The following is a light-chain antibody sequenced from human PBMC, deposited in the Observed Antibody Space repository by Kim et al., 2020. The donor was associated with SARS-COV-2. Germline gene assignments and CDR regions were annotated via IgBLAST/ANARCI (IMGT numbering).Light chain of an antibody. Sequence: VAVGQTVRMTCQGDSLRSYYATWDEQKPGQAPILVIYGKNNRPSGIPDGFSGSSSGNTASLTITGTQAGDEADYYCNSRDSNDNVVFGGGTQLTVL. J-gene: IGLJ2*01. CDR2: GKN. CDR1: SLRSYY. CDR3: NSRDSNDNVV. V-gene: IGLV3-19*01.